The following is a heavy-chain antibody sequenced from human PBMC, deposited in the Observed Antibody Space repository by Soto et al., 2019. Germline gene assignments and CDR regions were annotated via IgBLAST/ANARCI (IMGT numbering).Heavy chain of an antibody. D-gene: IGHD3-3*01. CDR3: ASSRRITSFGVVTSFDY. CDR2: INAGNGNT. J-gene: IGHJ4*02. V-gene: IGHV1-3*01. CDR1: GYTFTSYA. Sequence: ASVKVSCKASGYTFTSYAMHWVRQAPGQRLEWMGWINAGNGNTKYSQKFQGRVTITRDTSASTAYMELSSLRSEDTAVYYCASSRRITSFGVVTSFDYWGQGTLVTVSS.